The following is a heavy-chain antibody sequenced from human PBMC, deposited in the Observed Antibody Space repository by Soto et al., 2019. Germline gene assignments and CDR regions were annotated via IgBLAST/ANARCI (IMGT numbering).Heavy chain of an antibody. V-gene: IGHV3-23*01. D-gene: IGHD2-15*01. CDR2: ISGSGGST. CDR3: AKAGGYCSGGSCQRQYYYYYYMGV. Sequence: PGGSLRLSCAASGFTFSSYAMSWVRQAPGKGLEWVSAISGSGGSTYYADSVKGRFTISRDNSKNTLYLQMNSLRAEDTAVYYCAKAGGYCSGGSCQRQYYYYYYMGVWGKGTTVTVSS. CDR1: GFTFSSYA. J-gene: IGHJ6*03.